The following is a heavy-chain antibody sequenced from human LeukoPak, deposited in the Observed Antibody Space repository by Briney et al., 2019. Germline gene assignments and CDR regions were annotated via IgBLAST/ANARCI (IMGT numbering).Heavy chain of an antibody. CDR3: AKGTTMYAFDI. Sequence: LGGSLRLSCAASGLTFDHYVMHWVRQAPGKGLEWVSLISGDGGSTYYADSVKGRLTISRDNSKNSLYLQMNSLTTEDTALYFCAKGTTMYAFDIWGQGTMVTVSS. CDR1: GLTFDHYV. CDR2: ISGDGGST. V-gene: IGHV3-43*02. J-gene: IGHJ3*02. D-gene: IGHD1-1*01.